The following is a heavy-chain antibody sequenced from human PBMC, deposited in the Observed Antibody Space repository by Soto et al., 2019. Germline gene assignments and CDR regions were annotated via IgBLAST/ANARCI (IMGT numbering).Heavy chain of an antibody. Sequence: PSETLSLTCTVSGGSISSGDYYWSWIRQPPGKGLEWIGYIYYSGSTYYNPSLKSRVTISVDTSKNQFSLKLSSVTAADTAVYYCARRKAAAGTVDYWGQGTLVTVSS. V-gene: IGHV4-30-4*01. D-gene: IGHD6-13*01. CDR1: GGSISSGDYY. CDR2: IYYSGST. J-gene: IGHJ4*02. CDR3: ARRKAAAGTVDY.